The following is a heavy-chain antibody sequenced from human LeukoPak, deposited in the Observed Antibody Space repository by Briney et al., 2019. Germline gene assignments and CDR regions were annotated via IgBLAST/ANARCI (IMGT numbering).Heavy chain of an antibody. CDR2: INQSGST. CDR3: AAGCSSTSCYCYYYTDV. D-gene: IGHD2-2*01. V-gene: IGHV4-34*01. J-gene: IGHJ6*03. Sequence: SETLSLTCAVYGGSLSGYYWRWIRQPPGKGLEWIGKINQSGSTNYNPSLKSRVTISVDTSKKQFSLRLSPVTAADTAVYYCAAGCSSTSCYCYYYTDVWGKGTTVTVSS. CDR1: GGSLSGYY.